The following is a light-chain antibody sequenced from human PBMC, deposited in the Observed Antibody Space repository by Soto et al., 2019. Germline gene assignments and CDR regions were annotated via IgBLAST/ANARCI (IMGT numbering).Light chain of an antibody. CDR3: ATWDDSLNAYV. J-gene: IGLJ1*01. Sequence: QSVLTQPPSASGTPEQRVTISCSGSSSNIGSNTVNWYQQLPGTAPKLLIYSNNQWPSGVPDRFSGSKSGTSVSLAISGLQSEDEADYYCATWDDSLNAYVFGTGTKVTVL. CDR1: SSNIGSNT. CDR2: SNN. V-gene: IGLV1-44*01.